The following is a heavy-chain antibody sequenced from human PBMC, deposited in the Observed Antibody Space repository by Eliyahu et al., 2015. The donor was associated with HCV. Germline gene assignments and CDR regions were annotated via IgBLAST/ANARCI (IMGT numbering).Heavy chain of an antibody. Sequence: QVQLQESGPGLVKPSETLSLTCTVXGGSISXYYWSWIRQPPGKGLEWXGYIYYSGGTNXNPSLQSRVAISLDTSKNQFSLKLSSXTAADTAVYYCASGGGGIAVAGTGGWFDPWGQGTLVTVSS. J-gene: IGHJ5*02. V-gene: IGHV4-59*01. CDR3: ASGGGGIAVAGTGGWFDP. CDR1: GGSISXYY. CDR2: IYYSGGT. D-gene: IGHD6-19*01.